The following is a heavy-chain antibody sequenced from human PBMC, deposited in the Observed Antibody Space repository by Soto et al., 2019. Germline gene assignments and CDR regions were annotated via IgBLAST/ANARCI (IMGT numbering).Heavy chain of an antibody. J-gene: IGHJ6*02. CDR3: AKDRRADWESYYYYAMDV. CDR1: GGTFSSFT. Sequence: QVQLVQSGAEVKKPGSSVKVSCKASGGTFSSFTISWVRQAPGQGLEWMGGIIPIYGTANYAQKFQGRVPITADASTRTAYMELRSLRSEDSAVYYCAKDRRADWESYYYYAMDVWGQGTKVTVSS. CDR2: IIPIYGTA. D-gene: IGHD1-26*01. V-gene: IGHV1-69*01.